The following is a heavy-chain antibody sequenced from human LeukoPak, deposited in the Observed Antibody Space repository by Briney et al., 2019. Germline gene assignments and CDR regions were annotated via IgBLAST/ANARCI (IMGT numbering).Heavy chain of an antibody. CDR2: IYSGGST. CDR3: ARDEYVTTVTGDY. V-gene: IGHV3-66*01. D-gene: IGHD4-17*01. Sequence: GGSLRLSCAASGFTVSSNYMSWVRQAPGKGLEWVSVIYSGGSTYYADSVKGRFTISRDNSKNTLYLQMNSLRAEDTAVYYCARDEYVTTVTGDYWGQGTLVTVSS. CDR1: GFTVSSNY. J-gene: IGHJ4*02.